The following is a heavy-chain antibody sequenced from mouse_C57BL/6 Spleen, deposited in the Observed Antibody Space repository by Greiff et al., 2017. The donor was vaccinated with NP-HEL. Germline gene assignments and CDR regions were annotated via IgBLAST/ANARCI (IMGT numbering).Heavy chain of an antibody. CDR3: ARKTVVATNFDV. J-gene: IGHJ1*03. Sequence: VQLQQPGAELVKPGASVKMSCKASGYTFTSYWITWVKQRPGQGLEWIGDIYPGSGSTNYNEKFKSKATLTVDTSSSTAYMQLSSLTSEDSAVYYCARKTVVATNFDVWGTGTTVTVSS. CDR1: GYTFTSYW. CDR2: IYPGSGST. D-gene: IGHD1-1*01. V-gene: IGHV1-55*01.